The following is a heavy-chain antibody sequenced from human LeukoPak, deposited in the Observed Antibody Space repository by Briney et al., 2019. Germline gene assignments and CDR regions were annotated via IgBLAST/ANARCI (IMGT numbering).Heavy chain of an antibody. CDR3: AKSPQGVLRTFVGCDY. Sequence: GGSLRLSCAASGFTFSSYAMSWVRQAPGKGLEWVSAISGSGGSTYYADSVKGRFTISRDNSKNTLYLQMNSLRAEDTAVYYCAKSPQGVLRTFVGCDYWGQGTLVTVSS. V-gene: IGHV3-23*01. CDR1: GFTFSSYA. J-gene: IGHJ4*02. D-gene: IGHD2/OR15-2a*01. CDR2: ISGSGGST.